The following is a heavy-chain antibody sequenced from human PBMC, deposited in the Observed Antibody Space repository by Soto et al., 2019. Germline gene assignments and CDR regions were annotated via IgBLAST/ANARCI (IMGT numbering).Heavy chain of an antibody. CDR1: GFTFSSYS. J-gene: IGHJ6*03. CDR3: ATAGGYCSSTSCYQDYMDL. Sequence: EVQLVESGGGLVKPGGSLRLSCAASGFTFSSYSMNWVRQAPGKGLEWVSSISSSSSYIYYADSVKGRFTISRDNAKNSLYLQMNSLRAEDTAVYYCATAGGYCSSTSCYQDYMDLWGKGTTVTVSS. CDR2: ISSSSSYI. D-gene: IGHD2-2*03. V-gene: IGHV3-21*01.